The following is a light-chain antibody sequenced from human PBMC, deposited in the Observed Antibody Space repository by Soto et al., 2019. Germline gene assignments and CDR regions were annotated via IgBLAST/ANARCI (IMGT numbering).Light chain of an antibody. CDR2: AAS. CDR3: QKYNSASET. CDR1: QGIANY. J-gene: IGKJ3*01. V-gene: IGKV1-27*01. Sequence: DIQMTQSPSSLSASVGDRVTITCRASQGIANYLAWYQQKPGKVPKVLIYAASTLRSGVPSRFSGTGSGTDFTLTISSLQPEDVATYYCQKYNSASETFGPGTKVDLK.